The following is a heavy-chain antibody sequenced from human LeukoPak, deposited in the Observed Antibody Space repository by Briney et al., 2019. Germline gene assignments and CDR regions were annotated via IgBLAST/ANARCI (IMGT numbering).Heavy chain of an antibody. CDR3: ARAAGAAGGQYFDY. CDR2: VYSNGDT. Sequence: SETLSLTCTVSGGSISGYYWSWIRQPAGQGLEWIGRVYSNGDTRYNPSLKSRVTMSVDTSKNQLSLNLGPVTAADTAVYYCARAAGAAGGQYFDYWGQGTLVTVCS. D-gene: IGHD6-13*01. V-gene: IGHV4-4*07. J-gene: IGHJ4*02. CDR1: GGSISGYY.